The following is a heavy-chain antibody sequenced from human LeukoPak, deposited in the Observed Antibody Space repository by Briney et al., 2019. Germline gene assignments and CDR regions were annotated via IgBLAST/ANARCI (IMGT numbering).Heavy chain of an antibody. V-gene: IGHV4-61*02. J-gene: IGHJ5*02. CDR2: IYTSGST. CDR1: GGSISSGSYY. CDR3: ARGFGWFDP. Sequence: SETLSLTCTVSGGSISSGSYYWSWIRQPAGKGLEWLGRIYTSGSTNYNPSLKSRVTISVDTSKNQFSLKLSSVTAADMAVYYCARGFGWFDPWGQGTLVTVSS. D-gene: IGHD3-10*01.